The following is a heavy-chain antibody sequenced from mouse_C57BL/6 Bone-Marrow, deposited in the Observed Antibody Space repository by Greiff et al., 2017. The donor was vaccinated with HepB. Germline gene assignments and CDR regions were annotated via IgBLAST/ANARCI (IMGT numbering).Heavy chain of an antibody. J-gene: IGHJ3*01. CDR2: IVPNSGGT. CDR1: GYTFTSYW. D-gene: IGHD2-1*01. Sequence: VQLQQPGAELVKPGASVKLSCKASGYTFTSYWMHWVKQRPGRGLEWIGRIVPNSGGTKYNEKFKSKATLTVDKPSSTAYMQLSSLTSEDSAVYYCASPYGNYGFAYWGQGTLVTVSA. V-gene: IGHV1-72*01. CDR3: ASPYGNYGFAY.